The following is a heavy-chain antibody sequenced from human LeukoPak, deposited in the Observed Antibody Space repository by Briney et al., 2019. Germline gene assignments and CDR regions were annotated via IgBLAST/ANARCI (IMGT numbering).Heavy chain of an antibody. CDR3: ARRDISGFYYYFDY. J-gene: IGHJ4*02. V-gene: IGHV1-18*01. D-gene: IGHD3-22*01. CDR2: ISAYNGNT. Sequence: ASVKVSCKASGYTFTSYVITWVRQAPGQGLEWMGWISAYNGNTNYAQKLQGRVTMTTDTSTSTAYMELRSLRSDDTAVYYCARRDISGFYYYFDYWGQGTLVTVSS. CDR1: GYTFTSYV.